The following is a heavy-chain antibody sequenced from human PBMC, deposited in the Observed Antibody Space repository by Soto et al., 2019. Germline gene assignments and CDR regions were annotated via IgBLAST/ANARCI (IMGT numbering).Heavy chain of an antibody. J-gene: IGHJ4*02. CDR3: ARDQWSAPYDSSGFDY. CDR1: GFTFSSYG. Sequence: QVQLVESGGGVVQPGRSLRLSCAASGFTFSSYGMHWVRQAPGKGLEWVAVIWYDGSNKYYADSVKGRFTISRDNSKNTLYLQMNSLRAEDTAVYYCARDQWSAPYDSSGFDYWGQGTLVTVSS. V-gene: IGHV3-33*01. CDR2: IWYDGSNK. D-gene: IGHD3-22*01.